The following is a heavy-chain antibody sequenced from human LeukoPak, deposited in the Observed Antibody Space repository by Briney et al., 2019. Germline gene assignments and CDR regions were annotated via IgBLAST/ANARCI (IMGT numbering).Heavy chain of an antibody. V-gene: IGHV3-21*01. CDR2: ISSSSSYI. CDR1: GFTFSSYS. J-gene: IGHJ3*02. Sequence: GGSLRLSCAASGFTFSSYSMNWVGQAPGKGLDWVSSISSSSSYIHSADSVRGRFTISRDNAKNSLFLQMNSLRAEDTAVYYCARDEWGDAFDIWGQGTMVTVFS. CDR3: ARDEWGDAFDI. D-gene: IGHD1-26*01.